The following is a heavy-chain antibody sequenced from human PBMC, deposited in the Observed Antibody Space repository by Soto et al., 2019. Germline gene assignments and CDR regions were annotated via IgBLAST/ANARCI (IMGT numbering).Heavy chain of an antibody. CDR1: GYTPPELS. Sequence: GSMKGSRKGFGYTPPELSMHWGRQAPGKTLELMGGFDPEDGETIYAQKFQGRVTMTEDTSTDSAYMELSSLRSEDTAVYFCATSYYDYIWGPLKAFDIWGQGTMVTVSS. CDR3: ATSYYDYIWGPLKAFDI. D-gene: IGHD3-16*01. CDR2: FDPEDGET. V-gene: IGHV1-24*01. J-gene: IGHJ3*02.